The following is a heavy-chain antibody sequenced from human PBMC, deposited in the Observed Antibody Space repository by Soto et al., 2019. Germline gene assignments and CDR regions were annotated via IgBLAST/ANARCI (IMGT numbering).Heavy chain of an antibody. J-gene: IGHJ6*02. CDR2: INSDGSSA. D-gene: IGHD6-13*01. Sequence: GGSLRLSCAASGFSFSSYWVHWARQAPGKGLVWVSRINSDGSSASYADSVKGRFTISRDNAKNTLYLQMNSLRAEDTAVYYCARPSAAGTYDYYYGMDVWGQGTTVTVSS. CDR3: ARPSAAGTYDYYYGMDV. V-gene: IGHV3-74*01. CDR1: GFSFSSYW.